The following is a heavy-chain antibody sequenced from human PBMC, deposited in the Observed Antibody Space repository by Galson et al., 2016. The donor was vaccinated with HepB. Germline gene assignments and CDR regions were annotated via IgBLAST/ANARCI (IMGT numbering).Heavy chain of an antibody. CDR1: GFTFSSYA. CDR3: ARKELYYYSYGMDV. J-gene: IGHJ6*02. Sequence: SLRLSCAASGFTFSSYAMHWVRQAPGKGLEWVAVISYDGSNKYYADSVKGRFTISRDNSKNTLYLQMNSLRAEDTAVYYCARKELYYYSYGMDVWGQGTPVTVSS. V-gene: IGHV3-30-3*01. CDR2: ISYDGSNK. D-gene: IGHD1-7*01.